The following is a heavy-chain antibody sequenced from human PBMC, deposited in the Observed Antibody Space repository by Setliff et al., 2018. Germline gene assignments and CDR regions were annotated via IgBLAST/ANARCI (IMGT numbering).Heavy chain of an antibody. V-gene: IGHV3-7*01. CDR2: IKEDGSEK. Sequence: GGSLRLSCVASGFTFSRHWMSWVRQAPGKGLEWVANIKEDGSEKYYVDSVKGRFTISRDNARDSLYLQMNSLRAEDTAVYYCVRDTTSGWMLTNRGQGTLVTVSS. J-gene: IGHJ4*02. CDR3: VRDTTSGWMLTN. D-gene: IGHD6-25*01. CDR1: GFTFSRHW.